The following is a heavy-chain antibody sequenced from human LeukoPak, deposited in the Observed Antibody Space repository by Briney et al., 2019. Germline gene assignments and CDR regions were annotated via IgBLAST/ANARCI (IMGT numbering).Heavy chain of an antibody. D-gene: IGHD1-26*01. V-gene: IGHV3-33*01. J-gene: IGHJ6*02. CDR2: IWYDGSHK. CDR3: AREKANPGPPYYYYGMDV. Sequence: GRSLRLSCGASGFTFSSYGMHWVRQAPGKGLEWVAVIWYDGSHKYYADSVKGRFTISRDNSKNTLYLQMNSLRAEDTAVYYCAREKANPGPPYYYYGMDVWGQGTTVTVSS. CDR1: GFTFSSYG.